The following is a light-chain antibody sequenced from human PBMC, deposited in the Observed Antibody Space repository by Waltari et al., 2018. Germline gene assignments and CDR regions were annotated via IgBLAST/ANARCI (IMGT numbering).Light chain of an antibody. CDR3: QQYYTNLRT. J-gene: IGKJ1*01. CDR1: QSVLYSSDNKTY. CDR2: GAS. Sequence: DIVMPPSPDSLAVSLCERATINCKPSQSVLYSSDNKTYLACSQQKPGQPPKLLICGASTRESGVPDRFSGSGSGTDFTLTISSLQAEDVAVYYCQQYYTNLRTFGQGTKVEIK. V-gene: IGKV4-1*01.